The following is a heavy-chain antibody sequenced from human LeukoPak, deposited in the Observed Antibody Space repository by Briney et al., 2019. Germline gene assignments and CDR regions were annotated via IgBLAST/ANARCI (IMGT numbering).Heavy chain of an antibody. V-gene: IGHV4-30-4*01. Sequence: SQTLSLTCTVSGDSISSGTSYWSWIRRPPGEGLEWIGYIYHSGTSYYNPSLRSRVTISVDTSKNQFSLKLSSVTAADTAVYYCARGNRNRDRIPFDPWGQGTLVTVSS. J-gene: IGHJ5*02. D-gene: IGHD3-16*02. CDR3: ARGNRNRDRIPFDP. CDR1: GDSISSGTSY. CDR2: IYHSGTS.